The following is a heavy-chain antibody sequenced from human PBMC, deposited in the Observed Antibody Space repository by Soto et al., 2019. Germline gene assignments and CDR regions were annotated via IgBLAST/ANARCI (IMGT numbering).Heavy chain of an antibody. Sequence: GAAQKISSKASGYSFTSYLISGGRQMPGKGLEWMGRIDPSDSYTNYSPSFQGHVTISADKSISTAYLQWSSLKASDTAMYYCARPIAADGNYYCRMDFWGQGTTVTVSS. CDR3: ARPIAADGNYYCRMDF. CDR1: GYSFTSYL. J-gene: IGHJ6*02. V-gene: IGHV5-10-1*01. D-gene: IGHD6-13*01. CDR2: IDPSDSYT.